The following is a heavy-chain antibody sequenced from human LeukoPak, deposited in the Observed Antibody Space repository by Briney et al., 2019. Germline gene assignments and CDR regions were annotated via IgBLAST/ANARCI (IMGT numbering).Heavy chain of an antibody. V-gene: IGHV4-61*02. CDR1: GDSISSGSYY. J-gene: IGHJ5*02. CDR2: IYTSGST. D-gene: IGHD2/OR15-2a*01. CDR3: ARDPFLDP. Sequence: MTSETLSLTCTVSGDSISSGSYYWSWIRQPAGKGLEWIGRIYTSGSTNYNPSLKSRVTISVDTSKNQFSLKLSSVTAADTAAYYCARDPFLDPWGQGTLVTVSS.